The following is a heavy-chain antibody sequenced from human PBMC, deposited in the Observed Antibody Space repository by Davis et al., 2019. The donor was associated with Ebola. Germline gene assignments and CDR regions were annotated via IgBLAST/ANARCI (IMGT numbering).Heavy chain of an antibody. Sequence: SETLSLTCTVSGGSISSSSYYWGWIRQPPGKGLEWIGSIYYSGSTYYNPSLKSRVTISVDTSKNQFSLKVSSVTAADTAVYYCARGWPSSVTTDYYAMDAWGKGTTVTVSS. CDR1: GGSISSSSYY. D-gene: IGHD4-17*01. CDR2: IYYSGST. J-gene: IGHJ6*04. V-gene: IGHV4-39*07. CDR3: ARGWPSSVTTDYYAMDA.